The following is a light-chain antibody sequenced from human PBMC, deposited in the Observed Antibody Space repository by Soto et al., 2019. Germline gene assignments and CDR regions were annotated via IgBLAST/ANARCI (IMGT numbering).Light chain of an antibody. CDR3: SSYISTDTVV. CDR2: EVT. Sequence: QSALTQPASVSGSPGQSIAISCTGSSSDIGIYKYVSWYQQHPGKVPKLIIYEVTNRPSGVSNRFSGSKSGNTASLTISGLQAEDEADYYCSSYISTDTVVFGGGTKLTVL. V-gene: IGLV2-14*01. J-gene: IGLJ2*01. CDR1: SSDIGIYKY.